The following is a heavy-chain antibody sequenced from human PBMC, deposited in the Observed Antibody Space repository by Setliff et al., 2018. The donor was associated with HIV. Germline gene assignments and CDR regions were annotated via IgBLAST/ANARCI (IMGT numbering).Heavy chain of an antibody. D-gene: IGHD1-26*01. J-gene: IGHJ3*02. CDR3: ASGARALGGDGFDI. Sequence: SETLSLTCTVSGGSISSSSYYWGWLRQPPGKGLEWIGSIYYSGSTYYNPSLKSRVIISVDTSMNQFSLKLSSVTAADTAVYYCASGARALGGDGFDIWGQGTMVTVSS. CDR2: IYYSGST. V-gene: IGHV4-39*07. CDR1: GGSISSSSYY.